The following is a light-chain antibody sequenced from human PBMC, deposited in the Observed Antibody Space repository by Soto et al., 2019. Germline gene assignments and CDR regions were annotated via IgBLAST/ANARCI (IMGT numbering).Light chain of an antibody. CDR3: QLHDDFSHAT. V-gene: IGKV1-5*01. CDR1: QDISNF. CDR2: DAS. Sequence: DIQMTQSPSTLSASVGDRVTISCRASQDISNFLAWYQHKQGKAPMLLIYDASTLQTVVPSRFRGSGFGTEFTLTISGLQPDDFATYFCQLHDDFSHATFGQGTKVEIK. J-gene: IGKJ2*01.